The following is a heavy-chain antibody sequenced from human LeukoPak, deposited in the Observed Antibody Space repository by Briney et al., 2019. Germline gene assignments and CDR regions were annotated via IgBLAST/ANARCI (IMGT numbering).Heavy chain of an antibody. J-gene: IGHJ5*02. CDR1: GYTFTSYY. CDR3: ARETGTNPAGNYNWFDP. CDR2: INPSGGST. Sequence: ASVKVSCKASGYTFTSYYMHWVRHAPGQGLEWMGIINPSGGSTSYAQKFQSRVTMTRDTSTSTVYMELSSLRSEDTAVYYCARETGTNPAGNYNWFDPWGQGTLVTVSS. D-gene: IGHD1-1*01. V-gene: IGHV1-46*01.